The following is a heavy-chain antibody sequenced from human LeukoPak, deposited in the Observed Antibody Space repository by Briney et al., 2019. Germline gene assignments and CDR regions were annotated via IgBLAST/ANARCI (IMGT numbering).Heavy chain of an antibody. Sequence: PSETLSLTCTVSGGSISSSSCYWGWIRQPPGKGLEWIGSIYYSGSTYYNPSLKSRVTISVDTSKNQFSLKLSSVTAADTAVYYCARDGHYYDSSGYYPWGQGTLVTVSS. V-gene: IGHV4-39*07. CDR1: GGSISSSSCY. J-gene: IGHJ5*02. D-gene: IGHD3-22*01. CDR2: IYYSGST. CDR3: ARDGHYYDSSGYYP.